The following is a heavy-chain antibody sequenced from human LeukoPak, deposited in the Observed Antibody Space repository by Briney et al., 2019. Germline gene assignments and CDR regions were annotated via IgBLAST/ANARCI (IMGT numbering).Heavy chain of an antibody. D-gene: IGHD6-13*01. J-gene: IGHJ4*02. CDR2: ISYDGSNK. Sequence: ERSLRLSCAASGFTFSSYGMHWVRQAPGKGLEWVAVISYDGSNKYYADSVKGRFTISRDNSKNTLYLQMNSLRGEYTAVYYCAKGKSSSWTYYFDYWGQGTLVTVSS. CDR1: GFTFSSYG. V-gene: IGHV3-30*18. CDR3: AKGKSSSWTYYFDY.